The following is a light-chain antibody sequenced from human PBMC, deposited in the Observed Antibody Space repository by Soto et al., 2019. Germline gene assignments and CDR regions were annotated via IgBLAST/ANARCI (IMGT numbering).Light chain of an antibody. CDR2: GAS. Sequence: DIQLTQSPSFLSASVGDRVTITCRASQGISSYLAWYQQKPGKAPKLLIYGASTLQSGVPSRFSGSGSGTEFTLTISSLQPEDFATYYCQQLKSYPITFGQGTRLEIK. J-gene: IGKJ5*01. V-gene: IGKV1-9*01. CDR1: QGISSY. CDR3: QQLKSYPIT.